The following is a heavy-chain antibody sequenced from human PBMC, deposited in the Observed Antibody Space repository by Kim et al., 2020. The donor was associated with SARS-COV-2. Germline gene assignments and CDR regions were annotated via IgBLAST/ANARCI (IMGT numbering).Heavy chain of an antibody. D-gene: IGHD6-13*01. Sequence: GGSLRLSCEVSGFTFLNHDMNWVRQAPGRGLEWVSGISGSGVGTYYADPVKGRFTISKDFSKNMLYMDMDDLRVEDTAMYYCARRESSAWSNLDHWGHGTLVTVSS. J-gene: IGHJ4*01. CDR1: GFTFLNHD. CDR2: ISGSGVGT. CDR3: ARRESSAWSNLDH. V-gene: IGHV3-23*01.